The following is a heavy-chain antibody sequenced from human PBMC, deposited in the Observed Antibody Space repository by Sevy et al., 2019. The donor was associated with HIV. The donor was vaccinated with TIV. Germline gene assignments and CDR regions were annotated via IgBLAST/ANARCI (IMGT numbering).Heavy chain of an antibody. D-gene: IGHD6-13*01. CDR2: IYWNGDVT. Sequence: GGSLRLSCAASGFTFGDYGMSWVRQLPGKGLEWVSGIYWNGDVTDYADPVKGRFIISRDNAKNSLHLQMNSLRAEDTALSYCARNLFFRSSTWLYHYHLMHVWGQGTTVTVSS. CDR1: GFTFGDYG. CDR3: ARNLFFRSSTWLYHYHLMHV. J-gene: IGHJ6*02. V-gene: IGHV3-20*04.